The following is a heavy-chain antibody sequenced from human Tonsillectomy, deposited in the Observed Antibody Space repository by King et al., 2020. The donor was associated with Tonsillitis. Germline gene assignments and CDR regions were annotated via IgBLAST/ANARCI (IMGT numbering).Heavy chain of an antibody. D-gene: IGHD2-8*01. CDR3: ARGVDY. CDR1: GYTFTNYA. CDR2: INAGNGNT. J-gene: IGHJ4*02. V-gene: IGHV1-3*01. Sequence: QLVQSGAEVKKPGASVKVSCKASGYTFTNYAIHCVRQAPGQNIEWMGWINAGNGNTKYPQKFQGRVTITRDTSASTAYMELSSLRSEDTAVYYCARGVDYWGQGSLVTVSS.